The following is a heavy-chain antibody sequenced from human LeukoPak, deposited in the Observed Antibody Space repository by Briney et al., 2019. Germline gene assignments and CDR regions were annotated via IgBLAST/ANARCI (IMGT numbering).Heavy chain of an antibody. Sequence: ASVKVSCKASGYTFTGYYMHWVRQAPGQGLEWMGWINPNSGGTNYAQKFQGRVTMTRDTSISTAYMELSRLRSDDTAEYYCARDPDIVVVPAAIPCYWGQGTLVTVSS. D-gene: IGHD2-2*01. V-gene: IGHV1-2*02. CDR1: GYTFTGYY. CDR3: ARDPDIVVVPAAIPCY. CDR2: INPNSGGT. J-gene: IGHJ4*02.